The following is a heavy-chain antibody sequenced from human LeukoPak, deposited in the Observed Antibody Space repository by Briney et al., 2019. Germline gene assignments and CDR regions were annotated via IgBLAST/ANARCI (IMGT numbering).Heavy chain of an antibody. Sequence: GGSLRLSCAPSGFTSSSYATHWVRHAPGKRLERGAVISYDGRNKYYTDSVKGRFTLSRDNSKNTLYLQMNSLRAEGTAVYYCARDEAGFSWGEGTLVTVSS. D-gene: IGHD6-19*01. V-gene: IGHV3-30*10. CDR2: ISYDGRNK. CDR3: ARDEAGFS. CDR1: GFTSSSYA. J-gene: IGHJ5*02.